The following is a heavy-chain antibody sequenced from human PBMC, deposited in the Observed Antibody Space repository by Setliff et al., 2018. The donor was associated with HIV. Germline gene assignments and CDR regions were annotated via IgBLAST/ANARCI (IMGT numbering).Heavy chain of an antibody. V-gene: IGHV4-59*12. D-gene: IGHD2-8*01. CDR3: ARDSANGKTANLNYLDV. J-gene: IGHJ6*03. CDR2: IFYSGST. CDR1: GASISSYY. Sequence: SETLSLTCTVSGASISSYYWSWIRQPAGKGLEWIGYIFYSGSTNYNPSLKSRVTISVDTSKNQFSLTLSSMTAADTAVYYRARDSANGKTANLNYLDVWGKGTTVTVSS.